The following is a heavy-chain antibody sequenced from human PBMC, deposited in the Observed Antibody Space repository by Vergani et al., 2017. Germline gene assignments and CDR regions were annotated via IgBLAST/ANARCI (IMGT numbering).Heavy chain of an antibody. V-gene: IGHV3-30*15. J-gene: IGHJ3*02. CDR2: ISYDGSNK. CDR3: ARDRGDSRGYFI. D-gene: IGHD3-22*01. Sequence: QVQLVESGGGVVQPGRSLRLSCAASGFTFSSYAMHWVRQAPGKGLEWVAVISYDGSNKYYADSVKGRFTISRDNSKNTLYLQMGSLRAEDMAVYYCARDRGDSRGYFIWGQGTMVTVSS. CDR1: GFTFSSYA.